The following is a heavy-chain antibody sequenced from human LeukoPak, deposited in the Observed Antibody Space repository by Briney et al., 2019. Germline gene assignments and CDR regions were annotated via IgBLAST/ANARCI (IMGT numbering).Heavy chain of an antibody. CDR1: GGSISSSNW. D-gene: IGHD6-6*01. V-gene: IGHV4-4*02. CDR2: IYHSGST. J-gene: IGHJ4*02. CDR3: ARDRYSSSSSLGY. Sequence: SETLSLTCTVSGGSISSSNWWSWVRQPPGKGLEWIGEIYHSGSTNYNPSLKSRVTISVDKSKNQFSLKLSSVTAADTAVYYCARDRYSSSSSLGYWGQGTLVTVSS.